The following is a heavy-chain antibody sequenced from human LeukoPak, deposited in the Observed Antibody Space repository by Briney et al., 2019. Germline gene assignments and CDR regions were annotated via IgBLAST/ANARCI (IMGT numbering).Heavy chain of an antibody. D-gene: IGHD6-13*01. CDR2: ISDDGTNR. CDR3: AKDGPGSSSWYLFDY. Sequence: GGSLRLSCAASGFTFSSHWMHWVRQAPGKGLVWVSRISDDGTNRNCADSVKGRFTVSRDNDKNTLYLQMNSLRAEDTAVYYCAKDGPGSSSWYLFDYWGQGTLVTVSS. V-gene: IGHV3-74*01. J-gene: IGHJ4*02. CDR1: GFTFSSHW.